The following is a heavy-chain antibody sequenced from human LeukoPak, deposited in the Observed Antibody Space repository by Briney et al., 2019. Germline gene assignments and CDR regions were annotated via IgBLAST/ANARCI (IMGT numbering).Heavy chain of an antibody. CDR3: ARDSSVAAAGGIFDY. J-gene: IGHJ4*02. V-gene: IGHV1-2*02. CDR2: INPNSVGT. Sequence: ASVKVSCKASVYTFTGYYMHWVRQAPGQGLEWMGWINPNSVGTNYAQKFQGMVTMTRDTSISTAYMELSRLRSDDTAVYYCARDSSVAAAGGIFDYWGQGTLVTVSS. D-gene: IGHD6-13*01. CDR1: VYTFTGYY.